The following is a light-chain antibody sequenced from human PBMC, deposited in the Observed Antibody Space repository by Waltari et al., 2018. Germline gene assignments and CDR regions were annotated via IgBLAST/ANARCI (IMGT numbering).Light chain of an antibody. V-gene: IGLV2-14*03. CDR2: DVS. J-gene: IGLJ2*01. Sequence: QSALTQPASVSGPPGQSITIPRTGTRSYGGGYTYVSWYQQHPGKAPKLMLYDVSNRPSGVSNRFSGSKSGNTASLTISGLQAEDESHYYCSSYISSDTLELFGGGTSLTV. CDR3: SSYISSDTLEL. CDR1: RSYGGGYTY.